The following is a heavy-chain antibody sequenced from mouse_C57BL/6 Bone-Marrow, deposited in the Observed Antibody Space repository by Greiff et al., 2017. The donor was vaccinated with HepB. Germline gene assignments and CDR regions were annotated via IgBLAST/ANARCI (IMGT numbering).Heavy chain of an antibody. CDR3: AREGFITTVVASYYYAMDY. CDR2: IYPGSGNT. D-gene: IGHD1-1*01. J-gene: IGHJ4*01. Sequence: QVQLKESGAELVRPGASVKLSCKASGYTFTDYYINWVKQRPGQGLEWIARIYPGSGNTYYNEKFKGKATLTAEKSSSTAYMQLSSLTSEDSAVYFCAREGFITTVVASYYYAMDYWGQGTSVTVSS. CDR1: GYTFTDYY. V-gene: IGHV1-76*01.